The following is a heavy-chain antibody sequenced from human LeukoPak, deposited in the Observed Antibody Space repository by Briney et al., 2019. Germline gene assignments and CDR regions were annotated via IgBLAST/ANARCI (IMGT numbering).Heavy chain of an antibody. Sequence: SSETLSLTCTVSGGSISTYYWSWIRQPPGKGLEWIGYIYYSGSTNYNPSLKSRVTISVDTSKNQFSLNLSAVTAADTAVYYCARRGRGEEFDYWGQGTLVTVSS. J-gene: IGHJ4*02. CDR2: IYYSGST. CDR1: GGSISTYY. V-gene: IGHV4-59*08. D-gene: IGHD3-16*01. CDR3: ARRGRGEEFDY.